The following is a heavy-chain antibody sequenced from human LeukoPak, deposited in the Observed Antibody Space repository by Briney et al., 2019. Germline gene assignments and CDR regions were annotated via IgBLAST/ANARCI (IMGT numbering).Heavy chain of an antibody. D-gene: IGHD3-10*01. V-gene: IGHV3-30*04. CDR2: ISYDGSNK. CDR1: GFTFSSYA. CDR3: ARELWFGELSYYYYYGMDV. J-gene: IGHJ6*04. Sequence: GRSLRLSCAAPGFTFSSYAMHWVRQAPGKGLEWVAVISYDGSNKYYADSVKGRFTISRDNSKNTLYLQMNSLRAEDTAVYYCARELWFGELSYYYYYGMDVWGKGTTVTVSS.